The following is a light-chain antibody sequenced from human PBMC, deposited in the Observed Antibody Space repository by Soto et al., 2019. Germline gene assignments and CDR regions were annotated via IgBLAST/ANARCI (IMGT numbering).Light chain of an antibody. CDR2: GNS. V-gene: IGLV1-40*01. CDR1: SSNIGAGYD. J-gene: IGLJ2*01. Sequence: QSLLTQPPSVSGAPGQRVTISCTGSSSNIGAGYDVHWYQQLPGTAPKLLIYGNSNRPSGVPDRFSGSKSGTSASLAITGLQAEDEADYYCQSYDSSLSGRGGVFGGGTKVTVL. CDR3: QSYDSSLSGRGGV.